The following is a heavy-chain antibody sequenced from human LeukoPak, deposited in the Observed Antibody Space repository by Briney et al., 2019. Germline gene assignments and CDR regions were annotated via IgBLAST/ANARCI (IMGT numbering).Heavy chain of an antibody. CDR2: INPNSGHT. CDR3: AVGDVFASNGYYYVWFDP. J-gene: IGHJ5*02. V-gene: IGHV1-8*01. Sequence: ASVTVSFTTSVHILTMSDINWVRQASGQGPEWMGWINPNSGHTEFAQKFRGRVTMTRNASINTVYMELSSLTSEDTAIYFCAVGDVFASNGYYYVWFDPWGQGTLVTVSS. CDR1: VHILTMSD. D-gene: IGHD3-22*01.